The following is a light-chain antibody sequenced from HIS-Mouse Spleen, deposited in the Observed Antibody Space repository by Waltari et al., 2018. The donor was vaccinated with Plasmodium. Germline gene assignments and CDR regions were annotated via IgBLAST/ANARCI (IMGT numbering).Light chain of an antibody. CDR2: KDS. CDR1: VLAKKY. V-gene: IGLV3-27*01. Sequence: SYELTQPSSVSVSPGQTDRITFSGAVLAKKYARWFQQKPGQAPVLVIYKDSERPSGIPERFAGSSSGTTVTLTISGAQVEDEADYYCYSAADNNWVFGGGTKLTVL. CDR3: YSAADNNWV. J-gene: IGLJ3*02.